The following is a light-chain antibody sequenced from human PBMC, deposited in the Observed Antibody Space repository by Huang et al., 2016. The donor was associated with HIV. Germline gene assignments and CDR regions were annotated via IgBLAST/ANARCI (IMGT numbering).Light chain of an antibody. CDR1: QSVGNY. CDR3: QQRSSGVT. V-gene: IGKV3-11*01. CDR2: DTS. J-gene: IGKJ4*01. Sequence: IVLTQSPATLSWYPGERVTLSCRASQSVGNYIAWYQQHPGQSPRLLIYDTSNRATGAPVRFSGSGSGTDFTLTISSLESDDFAVYYWQQRSSGVTFGGGTKLQVK.